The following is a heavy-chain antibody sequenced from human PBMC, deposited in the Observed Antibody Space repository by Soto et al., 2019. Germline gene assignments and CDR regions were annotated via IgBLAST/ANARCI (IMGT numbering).Heavy chain of an antibody. J-gene: IGHJ6*02. Sequence: PRLSCAASGFTFSSYGMHWVRQAPGKGLEWVAVISYDGSNKYYADSVKGRFTISRDNSKNTLYLQMNSLRAEDTAVYYCAKLITTSYGMDVWGQGTTVTVSS. V-gene: IGHV3-30*18. CDR1: GFTFSSYG. CDR2: ISYDGSNK. CDR3: AKLITTSYGMDV. D-gene: IGHD1-20*01.